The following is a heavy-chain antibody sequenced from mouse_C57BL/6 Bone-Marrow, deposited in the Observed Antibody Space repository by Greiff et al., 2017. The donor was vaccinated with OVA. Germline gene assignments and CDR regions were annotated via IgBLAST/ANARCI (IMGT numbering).Heavy chain of an antibody. CDR2: IYPRSGNT. Sequence: VQLQQSGAELARPGASVMLSCKASGYTFTSYGISWVKQRTGQGLEWIGEIYPRSGNTYYNEKFKGKATLTADKSSSTAYMELRSLKSEDSAVYFCARSSYYGNLAYWGQGTLVTVSA. D-gene: IGHD2-1*01. CDR1: GYTFTSYG. V-gene: IGHV1-81*01. CDR3: ARSSYYGNLAY. J-gene: IGHJ3*01.